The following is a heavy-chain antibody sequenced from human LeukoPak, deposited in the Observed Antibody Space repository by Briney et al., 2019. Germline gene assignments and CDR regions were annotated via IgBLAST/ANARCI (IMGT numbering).Heavy chain of an antibody. CDR1: GGSISSYY. V-gene: IGHV4-4*09. CDR3: ATTSTPEYYFDY. Sequence: SETLSLTCTVSGGSISSYYWSWIRQPPGKGLEWIGYIYTSGSTNYNPPLKSRVTISVDTSKNQFSLKLSSVTAADTAVYYCATTSTPEYYFDYWGQGTLVTVSS. CDR2: IYTSGST. J-gene: IGHJ4*02. D-gene: IGHD2-2*01.